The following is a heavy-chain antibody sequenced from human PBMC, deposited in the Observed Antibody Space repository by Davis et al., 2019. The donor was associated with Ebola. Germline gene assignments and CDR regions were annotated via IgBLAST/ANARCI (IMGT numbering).Heavy chain of an antibody. CDR2: INPSGGST. CDR3: ARTNFHFDSSGQGYSFDY. D-gene: IGHD3-22*01. CDR1: GYSFTSFF. J-gene: IGHJ4*02. Sequence: ASVKVSCKTSGYSFTSFFIHWVRQAPGQGLEWMGIINPSGGSTTNAQKFQGRVTMTRDTSITTAYMELSSLRSTDTAVYFCARTNFHFDSSGQGYSFDYWGQGTLVTVSS. V-gene: IGHV1-46*01.